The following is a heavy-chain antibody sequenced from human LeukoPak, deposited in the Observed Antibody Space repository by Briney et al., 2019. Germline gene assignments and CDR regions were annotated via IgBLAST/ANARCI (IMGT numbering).Heavy chain of an antibody. Sequence: GGSLRLSCAASGFTFSSYWMHWVRQAPGKGLVWVSRINSDGSTTSYADSVKGRFTISRDNAKNTLYLQMNSLRAEDTAVYYCTRTYYGSGTYPQSDFWGQGTLVSVSS. CDR2: INSDGSTT. V-gene: IGHV3-74*01. J-gene: IGHJ4*02. D-gene: IGHD3-10*01. CDR1: GFTFSSYW. CDR3: TRTYYGSGTYPQSDF.